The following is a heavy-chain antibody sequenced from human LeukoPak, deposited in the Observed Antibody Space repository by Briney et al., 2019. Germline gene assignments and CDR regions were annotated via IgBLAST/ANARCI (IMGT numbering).Heavy chain of an antibody. Sequence: GRSLRLSCAASGFTFSSYAMHWVRQAPGKGLEWVAVISYDGSNKYYADSMKGRFTISRDNSKNTLYLQMNSLRAEDTAVYYCARGSGCSSNSCYGADFDYWGQGTLVTVSS. CDR3: ARGSGCSSNSCYGADFDY. D-gene: IGHD2-2*01. CDR2: ISYDGSNK. J-gene: IGHJ4*02. V-gene: IGHV3-30*04. CDR1: GFTFSSYA.